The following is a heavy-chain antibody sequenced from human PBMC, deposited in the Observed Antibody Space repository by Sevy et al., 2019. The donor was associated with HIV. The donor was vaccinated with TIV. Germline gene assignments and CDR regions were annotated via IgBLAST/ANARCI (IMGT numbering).Heavy chain of an antibody. CDR1: GGSINSDTW. V-gene: IGHV4-4*02. D-gene: IGHD2-21*02. J-gene: IGHJ4*02. CDR2: ISYSGRT. Sequence: SETLSLTCAVSGGSINSDTWWSWVRQPPGKGLEWIGEISYSGRTNYNPSLKSRVTISLDKSNRQFSLKLSSVTAADMAVYYCAREGTATSFDYWDQGTLVTVSS. CDR3: AREGTATSFDY.